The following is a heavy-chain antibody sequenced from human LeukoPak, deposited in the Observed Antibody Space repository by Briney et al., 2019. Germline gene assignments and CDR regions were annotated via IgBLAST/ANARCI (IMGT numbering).Heavy chain of an antibody. V-gene: IGHV4-39*01. CDR1: GGSISSSSYY. D-gene: IGHD2-21*02. J-gene: IGHJ4*02. Sequence: PSETLSLTCTVSGGSISSSSYYWGWIRQPPGKGLEWIGSIYYSGSTYYNPSLKSRVTISVDTSKNQFSLKLSSVTAADTAVYYCARAFRNDLSIDYWGQGTLVTVSS. CDR2: IYYSGST. CDR3: ARAFRNDLSIDY.